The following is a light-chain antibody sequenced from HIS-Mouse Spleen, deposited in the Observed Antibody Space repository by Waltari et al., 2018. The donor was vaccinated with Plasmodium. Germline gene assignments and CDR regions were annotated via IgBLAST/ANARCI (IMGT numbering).Light chain of an antibody. J-gene: IGLJ3*02. CDR3: YSTDSSGNHRV. V-gene: IGLV3-10*01. CDR2: EDS. CDR1: ALPKNY. Sequence: SYELTQPPSVSVSPGQTARITCSGDALPKNYAYWYQQKSGQAPVRVIYEDSKRPSRIPERFSGSSSGTMATLTISGAQVEDEADYYCYSTDSSGNHRVFGGGTKLTVL.